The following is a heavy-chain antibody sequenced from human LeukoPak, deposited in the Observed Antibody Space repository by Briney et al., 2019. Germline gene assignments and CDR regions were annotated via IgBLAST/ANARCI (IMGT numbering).Heavy chain of an antibody. J-gene: IGHJ4*02. V-gene: IGHV3-7*03. Sequence: PGGSLRLSCAASGFTFSRYWMIWLRQAPGKGLEWVANIKQDGSEHYYVDSVKGRFTISRDNSKNTLYLQMNSLRAEDTAVYYCAHFTSLWGQGTLVTVSS. CDR2: IKQDGSEH. CDR3: AHFTSL. D-gene: IGHD2/OR15-2a*01. CDR1: GFTFSRYW.